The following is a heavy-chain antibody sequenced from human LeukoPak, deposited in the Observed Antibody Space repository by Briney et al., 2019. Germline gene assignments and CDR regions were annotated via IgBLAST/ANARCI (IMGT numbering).Heavy chain of an antibody. J-gene: IGHJ4*02. V-gene: IGHV4-59*01. CDR3: ARDGVGGSYSQFDC. Sequence: SETLSLTCTVSGVSISSYYWSWIRQPPGKGLEWIGYIYYSGSTSYSPSFKSRVTMSIDTSKNQFSLKLSSVTAADTAVYYCARDGVGGSYSQFDCWGQGTLVTVSS. CDR1: GVSISSYY. D-gene: IGHD1-26*01. CDR2: IYYSGST.